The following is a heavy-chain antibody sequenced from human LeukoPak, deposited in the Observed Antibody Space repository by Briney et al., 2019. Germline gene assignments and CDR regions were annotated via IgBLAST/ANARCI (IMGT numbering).Heavy chain of an antibody. V-gene: IGHV4-39*07. CDR3: ARDSPSDYGGYHFDY. J-gene: IGHJ4*02. CDR1: GGSISSSSYY. Sequence: SETLSLTRTVSGGSISSSSYYWGWIRQPPGKGLEWIGSIYYSGSTYYNPSLKSRVTISVDTSKNQFSLKLSSVTAADTAVYYCARDSPSDYGGYHFDYWGQGTLVTVSS. CDR2: IYYSGST. D-gene: IGHD4-17*01.